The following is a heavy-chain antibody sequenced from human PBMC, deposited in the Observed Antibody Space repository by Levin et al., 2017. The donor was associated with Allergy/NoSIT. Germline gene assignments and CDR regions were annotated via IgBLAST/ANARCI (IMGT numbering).Heavy chain of an antibody. V-gene: IGHV1-18*01. Sequence: GESLKISCKASGYTFTSYGISWVRQAPGQGLEWMGWISAYNGNTNYAQKLQGRVTMTTDTSTSTAYMELRSLRSDDTAVYYCARDRTMVPTNWFDPWGQGTLVTVSS. CDR1: GYTFTSYG. CDR2: ISAYNGNT. J-gene: IGHJ5*02. CDR3: ARDRTMVPTNWFDP. D-gene: IGHD3-10*01.